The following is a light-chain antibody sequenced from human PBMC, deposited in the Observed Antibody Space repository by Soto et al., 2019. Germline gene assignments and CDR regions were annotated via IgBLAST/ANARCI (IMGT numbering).Light chain of an antibody. Sequence: EIVLTQSPGTLSLSPGERATLSCRASQSVSRSHLVWCQQKPGQPPRLLVYGAASRAAGIPDRFSGSGSGTDFTLTISRLEPEDFAVYYCQQYGSAPPITFGQGTRLEIK. CDR2: GAA. J-gene: IGKJ5*01. CDR3: QQYGSAPPIT. V-gene: IGKV3-20*01. CDR1: QSVSRSH.